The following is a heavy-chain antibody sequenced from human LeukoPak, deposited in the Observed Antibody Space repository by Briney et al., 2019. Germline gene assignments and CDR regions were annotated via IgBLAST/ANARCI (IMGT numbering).Heavy chain of an antibody. J-gene: IGHJ4*02. D-gene: IGHD1-26*01. CDR2: INSDGSST. Sequence: PGGSLRLSCAASGVTFSSYWMHWVRQAPGKGLVWLSRINSDGSSTSYADSVKGRFTISRDNAKHTLYLQMNSLSAEDTAVYYCVYSGSYFGVYWGQGTLVTVSS. CDR1: GVTFSSYW. CDR3: VYSGSYFGVY. V-gene: IGHV3-74*01.